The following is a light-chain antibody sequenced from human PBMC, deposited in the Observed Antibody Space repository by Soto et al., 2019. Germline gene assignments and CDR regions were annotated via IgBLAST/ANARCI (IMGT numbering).Light chain of an antibody. J-gene: IGKJ1*01. CDR1: QSISTY. V-gene: IGKV1-39*01. CDR3: QQYNSYSRT. CDR2: DSS. Sequence: DIQLTQSPSSLSASLGDRVTITCRASQSISTYLNWYQHRPGEAPRLLVYDSSTLQTGVPSRFSGSGFGAEFTLTISGLQPEDFATYYCQQYNSYSRTFGQGTKVEIK.